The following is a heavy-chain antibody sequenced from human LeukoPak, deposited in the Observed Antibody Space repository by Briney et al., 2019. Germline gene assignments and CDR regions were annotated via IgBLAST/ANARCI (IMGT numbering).Heavy chain of an antibody. CDR3: AGYSSGWLPAYFQH. J-gene: IGHJ1*01. V-gene: IGHV3-21*04. CDR2: VSSSSSYI. Sequence: EGSLRLSCAASGFTFSTYTMNWVRQAPGKEREWVSSVSSSSSYIHYADSVKGRFTISRDNSKNTMYLQMNSLRAEDTAVYYCAGYSSGWLPAYFQHWGQGTLVTVSS. D-gene: IGHD6-19*01. CDR1: GFTFSTYT.